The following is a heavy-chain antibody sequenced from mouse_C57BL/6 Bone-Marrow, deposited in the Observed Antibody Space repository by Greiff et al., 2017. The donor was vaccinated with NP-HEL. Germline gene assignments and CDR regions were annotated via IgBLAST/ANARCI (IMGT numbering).Heavy chain of an antibody. CDR3: ARRLRGYFDY. CDR1: GYAFSSYW. D-gene: IGHD3-2*02. CDR2: IYPGDGDT. V-gene: IGHV1-80*01. J-gene: IGHJ2*01. Sequence: QVHVKQSGAELVKPGASVKISCKASGYAFSSYWMNWVKQRPGKGLEWIGQIYPGDGDTNYNGKFKGKATLTADKSSSTAYMQLSSLTSEDSAVDFCARRLRGYFDYWGQGTTLTVSS.